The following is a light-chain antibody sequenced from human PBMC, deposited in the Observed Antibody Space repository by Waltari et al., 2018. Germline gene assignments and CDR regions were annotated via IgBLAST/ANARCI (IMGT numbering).Light chain of an antibody. Sequence: SYELTQPPSVSVSPGQTATITCSGDALPKKYISWYQQKSGQAPVLVICEDDKRPSGIPERFSGSSSGTMATLTISGAQVDDEAVYYCYSSDSTGHEYAFGSGTTVTVL. CDR1: ALPKKY. CDR3: YSSDSTGHEYA. CDR2: EDD. V-gene: IGLV3-10*01. J-gene: IGLJ6*01.